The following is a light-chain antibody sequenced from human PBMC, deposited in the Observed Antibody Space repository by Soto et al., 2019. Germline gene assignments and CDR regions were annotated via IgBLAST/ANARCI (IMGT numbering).Light chain of an antibody. CDR1: ETVSTN. CDR2: GSS. Sequence: EIVLTQSPATLSVSPGERATLSCRATETVSTNLAWFQRKAGQPPRLLIYGSSTRATGVPDRFSGSGSGTVFALIISSLQSEDVAVYYCQQYSNWPPAITFGQGTRLEIK. J-gene: IGKJ5*01. V-gene: IGKV3-15*01. CDR3: QQYSNWPPAIT.